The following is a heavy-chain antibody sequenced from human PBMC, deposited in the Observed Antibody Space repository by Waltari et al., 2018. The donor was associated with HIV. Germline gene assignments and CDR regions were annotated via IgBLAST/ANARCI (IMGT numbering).Heavy chain of an antibody. CDR2: IWYDGINK. CDR1: GFTFSGYG. J-gene: IGHJ4*02. Sequence: QVQLVVSGGGVVQPGRSLRLSCAASGFTFSGYGMHGVRQAPGKGLDWLAVIWYDGINKYYADSVRGRCTISRDNSKNTLYLQMNSRRAEDTAVYYCARQRIRFLYDFDYWGQGTLATVSS. D-gene: IGHD3-3*01. V-gene: IGHV3-33*01. CDR3: ARQRIRFLYDFDY.